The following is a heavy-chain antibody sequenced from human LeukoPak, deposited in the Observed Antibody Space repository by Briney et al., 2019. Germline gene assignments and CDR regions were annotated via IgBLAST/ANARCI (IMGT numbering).Heavy chain of an antibody. CDR1: GFTFGDYA. CDR2: IRSKDYGGTI. V-gene: IGHV3-49*03. D-gene: IGHD3-10*01. CDR3: ARFSITIVRAFDS. J-gene: IGHJ5*01. Sequence: GGSLRLSCTTSGFTFGDYAMSWFRQAPGKGLEWVGFIRSKDYGGTIEYAASVKGRFTISRDNSKNTLYLQMNSLRAEDTAVYYCARFSITIVRAFDSWGQGTLVTVSS.